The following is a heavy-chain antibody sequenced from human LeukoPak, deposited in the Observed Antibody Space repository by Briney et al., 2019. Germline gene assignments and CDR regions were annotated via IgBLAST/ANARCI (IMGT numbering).Heavy chain of an antibody. CDR2: IFSHGET. J-gene: IGHJ4*02. V-gene: IGHV3-66*01. D-gene: IGHD6-13*01. CDR1: GFTVGNNY. Sequence: GGSLRLSCAASGFTVGNNYMNWVRQAPGKGLGWVSLIFSHGETSYADSVKGRFTISRDNSKNTLYLQMNGLRVEDTAVYYCARDPPAASINTYAWGQGTLVTVSS. CDR3: ARDPPAASINTYA.